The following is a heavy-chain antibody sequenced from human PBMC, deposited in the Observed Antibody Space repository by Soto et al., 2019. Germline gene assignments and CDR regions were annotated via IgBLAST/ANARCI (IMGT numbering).Heavy chain of an antibody. CDR1: EFSFSNYA. J-gene: IGHJ6*02. D-gene: IGHD5-12*01. CDR3: ARGRVMGGIDLNLYVMDV. CDR2: ISYDGNYT. V-gene: IGHV3-30-3*01. Sequence: GGSLRLSCAASEFSFSNYAIHWVRQAPGKGLEWVSSISYDGNYTYYADSVKGRFTISRDTSKNTLYLQMNSLRTEDTAVYYCARGRVMGGIDLNLYVMDVWGQGTTVTVSS.